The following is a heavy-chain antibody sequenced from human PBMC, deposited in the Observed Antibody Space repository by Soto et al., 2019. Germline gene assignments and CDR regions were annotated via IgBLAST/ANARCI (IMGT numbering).Heavy chain of an antibody. V-gene: IGHV3-53*01. J-gene: IGHJ4*02. CDR3: ARVERLHRNSEY. CDR2: IYIGVST. CDR1: GFTVSSNY. Sequence: GGSLRLSCAASGFTVSSNYMSWVRQAPGKGLEWVSVIYIGVSTYYADSVKGRFTISRYNSKNTLYLQMNSLRAEDTAVYYCARVERLHRNSEYLGKGNLVTVSS. D-gene: IGHD3-3*01.